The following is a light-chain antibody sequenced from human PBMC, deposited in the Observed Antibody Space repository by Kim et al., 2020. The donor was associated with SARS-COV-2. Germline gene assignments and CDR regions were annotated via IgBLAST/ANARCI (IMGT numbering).Light chain of an antibody. CDR3: QQYNDWPPYT. CDR1: QSVINH. Sequence: VSPGAGATLACRASQSVINHLAWYQQTRGQAPRLLIYGAATRATDVPARFSGSGSGTKFTLTISSLQSEDFAIYYYQQYNDWPPYTFGPGTKLEI. J-gene: IGKJ2*01. V-gene: IGKV3-15*01. CDR2: GAA.